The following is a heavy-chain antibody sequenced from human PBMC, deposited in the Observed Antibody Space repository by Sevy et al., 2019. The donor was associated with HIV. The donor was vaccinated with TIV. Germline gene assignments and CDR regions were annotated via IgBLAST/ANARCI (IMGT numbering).Heavy chain of an antibody. J-gene: IGHJ4*02. CDR2: IYHSGST. V-gene: IGHV4-38-2*02. Sequence: SETPSLTCTVSGYSISSGYYWGWIRQPPGKGLEWSGSIYHSGSTYYNPSLKSRVTISVDTSKNQFSLKLSSVTAADTAVYYCARERGANYDSSGYLNYWGQGTLVTVSS. D-gene: IGHD3-22*01. CDR1: GYSISSGYY. CDR3: ARERGANYDSSGYLNY.